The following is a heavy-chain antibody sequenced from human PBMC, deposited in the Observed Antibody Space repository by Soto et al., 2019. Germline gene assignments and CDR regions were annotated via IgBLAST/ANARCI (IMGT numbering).Heavy chain of an antibody. J-gene: IGHJ4*02. CDR2: ISGYNGKT. Sequence: ASVKVSCKTSGYTFTSFGVSWGRQAPGQGLEWMGWISGYNGKTKYAQTFQGRVTMTADTSTSTVYMELRGLRSDDTAVYFCARDTVVDDYGLGTYDYWGQGTTVTVSS. CDR1: GYTFTSFG. V-gene: IGHV1-18*04. CDR3: ARDTVVDDYGLGTYDY. D-gene: IGHD3-10*01.